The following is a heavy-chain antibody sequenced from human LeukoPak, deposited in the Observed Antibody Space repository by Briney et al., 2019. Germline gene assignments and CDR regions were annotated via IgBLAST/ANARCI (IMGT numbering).Heavy chain of an antibody. Sequence: PGGSLRLSCAASGFTFSTYGMHWVRQAPGKGLEWVALIWYDGSDKYYVDSVKGRFTISRDNSKNTLHLQMNSLRADDTAVYYCARDQCSGGGCYYDYWGQGTLVTVSS. CDR2: IWYDGSDK. J-gene: IGHJ4*02. CDR1: GFTFSTYG. V-gene: IGHV3-33*01. D-gene: IGHD2-15*01. CDR3: ARDQCSGGGCYYDY.